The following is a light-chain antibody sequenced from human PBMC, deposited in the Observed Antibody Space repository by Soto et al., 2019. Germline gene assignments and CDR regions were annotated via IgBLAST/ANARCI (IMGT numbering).Light chain of an antibody. CDR2: GAS. Sequence: EIVMTHSPATLSVSPGERSTLSCRASQSVRSNLAWYQQKPGQAPRLLIYGASTRATGIPARFSGSGSGTEFTLTINSLQSEDFAVYFCQQYDNLPLTFGPGTRLEIK. CDR3: QQYDNLPLT. J-gene: IGKJ5*01. V-gene: IGKV3-15*01. CDR1: QSVRSN.